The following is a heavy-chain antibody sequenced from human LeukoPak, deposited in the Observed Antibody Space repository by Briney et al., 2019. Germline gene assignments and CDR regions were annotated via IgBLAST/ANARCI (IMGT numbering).Heavy chain of an antibody. D-gene: IGHD3-10*01. CDR3: AKSGVRGVIMDYYYYGMDV. J-gene: IGHJ6*02. CDR2: IYYSGST. V-gene: IGHV4-39*07. CDR1: GGSISSSSYY. Sequence: SETLSLTCTVSGGSISSSSYYWGWICQPPGKGLERIGSIYYSGSTYYNPSLKSRVTISVDTSKNQFSLKLSSVTAADTAVYYCAKSGVRGVIMDYYYYGMDVWGQGTTVTVSS.